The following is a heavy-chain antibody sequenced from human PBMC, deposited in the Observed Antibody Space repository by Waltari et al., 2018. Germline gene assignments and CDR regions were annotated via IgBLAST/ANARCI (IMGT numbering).Heavy chain of an antibody. CDR3: ARGGPVQNKARTSFDY. V-gene: IGHV4-38-2*01. J-gene: IGHJ4*02. CDR2: ISHSGSS. Sequence: QVQLQESGPGLVKPSETLSLTCAVSRYSISSDYYWAWIRQPPGKGLEWIGSISHSGSSYYNPSLTSRVTISVDTSKNQFSLKLSSVTAADTAVYFCARGGPVQNKARTSFDYWGQGILVTVSS. D-gene: IGHD3-10*02. CDR1: RYSISSDYY.